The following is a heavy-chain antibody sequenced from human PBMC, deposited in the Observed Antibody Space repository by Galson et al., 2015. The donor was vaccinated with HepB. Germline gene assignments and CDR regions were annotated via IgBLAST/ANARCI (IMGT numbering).Heavy chain of an antibody. Sequence: SVKVSCKASGGTFSSYAISWVRQAPGQGLEWMGGIIPIFGTANYAQKFQGRVTITADESTSTAYMELSSLRSEDTAVYYCARAPICSGGSCYGLYYYMDVWGKGTTVTVSS. V-gene: IGHV1-69*13. CDR2: IIPIFGTA. CDR1: GGTFSSYA. CDR3: ARAPICSGGSCYGLYYYMDV. J-gene: IGHJ6*03. D-gene: IGHD2-15*01.